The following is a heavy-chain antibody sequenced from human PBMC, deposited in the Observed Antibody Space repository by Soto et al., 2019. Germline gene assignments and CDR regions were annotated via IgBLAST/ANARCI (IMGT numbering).Heavy chain of an antibody. CDR2: ISWNSGSI. V-gene: IGHV3-9*01. CDR3: AKGRVAAMDYFDY. D-gene: IGHD2-15*01. Sequence: EVQLVESGGGLVQPGRSLRLSCAASGFTFDDYAMHWVRQAPGKGLEWVSGISWNSGSIGYADSVKGRFTISRDNAKNSLYLQMTSLRAEDTALYYCAKGRVAAMDYFDYWGQGTLVTVSS. CDR1: GFTFDDYA. J-gene: IGHJ4*02.